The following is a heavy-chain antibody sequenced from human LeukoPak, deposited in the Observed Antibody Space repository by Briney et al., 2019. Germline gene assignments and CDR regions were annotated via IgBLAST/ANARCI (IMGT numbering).Heavy chain of an antibody. J-gene: IGHJ4*02. V-gene: IGHV4-38-2*02. CDR1: GYSISSGYY. Sequence: PSETLSLTYTVSGYSISSGYYWGWIRQPPGKGLEWIGSIYHSGSTYYNPSLKSRVTISVDTSKNQFSLKLSSVTAADTAVYYCARVGGRYFDYWGQGTLVTVSS. D-gene: IGHD3-16*01. CDR2: IYHSGST. CDR3: ARVGGRYFDY.